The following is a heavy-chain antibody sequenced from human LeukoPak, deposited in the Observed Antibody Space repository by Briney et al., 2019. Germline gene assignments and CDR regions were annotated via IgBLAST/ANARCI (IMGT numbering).Heavy chain of an antibody. D-gene: IGHD3-22*01. CDR1: GGSFSGYY. CDR2: INHSGST. CDR3: ARGARIWYYDSSGYPEYFQH. J-gene: IGHJ1*01. V-gene: IGHV4-34*01. Sequence: SETLSLTCAVYGGSFSGYYWSWIRQPPGKGLEWIGEINHSGSTNYNPSLKSRVTISVDTSKNQFSLKLSSVTAADTAVYYCARGARIWYYDSSGYPEYFQHWGQGTLVTVSP.